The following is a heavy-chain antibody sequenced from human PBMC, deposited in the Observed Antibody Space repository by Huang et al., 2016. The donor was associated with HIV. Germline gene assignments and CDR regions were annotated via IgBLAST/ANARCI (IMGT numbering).Heavy chain of an antibody. V-gene: IGHV3-30*02. Sequence: QVQLVESGGGVVQPGGSLRLSCTASGFTFGSFGMHVVRQAPGKGLEWVAFIRYDGNNYYYADSVRGRFTISRDNSKDTLYLQMNRLRPDDSAVYYCAKDLTYTFGRHFDYWGRGTLVTVSS. CDR1: GFTFGSFG. CDR2: IRYDGNNY. J-gene: IGHJ4*02. CDR3: AKDLTYTFGRHFDY. D-gene: IGHD3-3*01.